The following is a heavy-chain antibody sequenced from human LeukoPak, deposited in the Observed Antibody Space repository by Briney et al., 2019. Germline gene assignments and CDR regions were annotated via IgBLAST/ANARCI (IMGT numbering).Heavy chain of an antibody. CDR2: TYYRSKWYN. CDR1: GDSVSSNSAA. J-gene: IGHJ6*03. Sequence: HSQTLSLTCAISGDSVSSNSAAWNWLRQSPSRGLEWLGRTYYRSKWYNDYAVSVRSRITINPDTSKNQFSLQLNSVTPEDTAVYYCARDRKWELLGDYYYMDVWGKGTTVTVSS. V-gene: IGHV6-1*01. D-gene: IGHD1-26*01. CDR3: ARDRKWELLGDYYYMDV.